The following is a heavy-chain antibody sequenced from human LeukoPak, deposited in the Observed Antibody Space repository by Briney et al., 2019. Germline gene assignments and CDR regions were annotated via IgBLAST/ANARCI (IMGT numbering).Heavy chain of an antibody. CDR3: ARGRAAARNNWFAP. D-gene: IGHD6-6*01. Sequence: ASVKVSCKASGYTFNGYYKHWVRQAPGQGLEWMGWINPNSGGTNYAQKCQGRVTMTRDTSISTAYMELSRLRSDDTAVYYCARGRAAARNNWFAPWGQGTLVTVSS. V-gene: IGHV1-2*02. J-gene: IGHJ5*02. CDR2: INPNSGGT. CDR1: GYTFNGYY.